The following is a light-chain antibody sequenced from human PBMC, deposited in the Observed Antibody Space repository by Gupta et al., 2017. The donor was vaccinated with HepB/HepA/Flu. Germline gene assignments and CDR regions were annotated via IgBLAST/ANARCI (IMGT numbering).Light chain of an antibody. Sequence: DIVMTQSPLSLPVTPGEPASISCRSSQSLLHSNGYNYLDWYLQKPGQSPQLLIYLGSNRASGVPDRFSGSGSGTXFTLKIXRGEAEDVGVYYCMQALQTPWTFGXGTKVEIK. CDR3: MQALQTPWT. J-gene: IGKJ1*01. CDR2: LGS. V-gene: IGKV2-28*01. CDR1: QSLLHSNGYNY.